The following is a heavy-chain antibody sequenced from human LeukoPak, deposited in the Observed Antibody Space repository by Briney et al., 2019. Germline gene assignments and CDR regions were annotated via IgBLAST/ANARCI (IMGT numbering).Heavy chain of an antibody. J-gene: IGHJ6*03. CDR3: ARGGGPSVASYYYMDV. CDR1: GYTFTGYY. D-gene: IGHD5-12*01. CDR2: INPNSGGT. V-gene: IGHV1-2*02. Sequence: ASVKVSCKASGYTFTGYYMHWVRQAPGQGLEWMGWINPNSGGTNYAQKFQGRVTMTRDTSISTAYMELSRLRSDDTAVYYCARGGGPSVASYYYMDVWGKGTTVTVSS.